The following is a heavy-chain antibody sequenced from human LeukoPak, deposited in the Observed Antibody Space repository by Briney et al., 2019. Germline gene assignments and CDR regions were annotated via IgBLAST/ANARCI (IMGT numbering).Heavy chain of an antibody. CDR3: ARELIAEYAFDI. Sequence: ASVKVSCKASGYTFTGYYMHWVRQAPGQGLEWMGWINPNGGGTNYAQKFQGRVTMTRDTSISTAYMELSRLRSDDTAVYYCARELIAEYAFDIWGQGTMVTVSS. CDR1: GYTFTGYY. CDR2: INPNGGGT. D-gene: IGHD2/OR15-2a*01. V-gene: IGHV1-2*02. J-gene: IGHJ3*02.